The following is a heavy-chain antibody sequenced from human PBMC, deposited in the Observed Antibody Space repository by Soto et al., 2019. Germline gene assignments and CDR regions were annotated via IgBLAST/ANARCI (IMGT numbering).Heavy chain of an antibody. CDR1: GFTFSSYA. J-gene: IGHJ5*02. V-gene: IGHV3-23*01. CDR3: AKGWFSSLRFLEWPHDL. CDR2: ISGSGTST. D-gene: IGHD3-3*01. Sequence: PGGSLRLSCAASGFTFSSYAMSWVRQAPGEGLEWVSGISGSGTSTYYADSVKGRFTISRDNSKNTLYLQTNRLRAEDTAVYYCAKGWFSSLRFLEWPHDLWGQGTLVTVSS.